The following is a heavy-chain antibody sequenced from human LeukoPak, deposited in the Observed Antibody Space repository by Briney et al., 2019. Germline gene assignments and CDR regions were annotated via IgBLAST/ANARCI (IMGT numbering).Heavy chain of an antibody. CDR2: IYYSGST. V-gene: IGHV4-59*01. CDR3: ARVTGYRIEDYFDY. D-gene: IGHD6-13*01. J-gene: IGHJ4*02. CDR1: GGSISSYY. Sequence: PSETLSLTCTVSGGSISSYYWSWIRQPPGKGLEWIGYIYYSGSTNYNPSLKSRVTISVETSKNEFSLKLRSVTAADTAVYYCARVTGYRIEDYFDYWGQGTLVTISS.